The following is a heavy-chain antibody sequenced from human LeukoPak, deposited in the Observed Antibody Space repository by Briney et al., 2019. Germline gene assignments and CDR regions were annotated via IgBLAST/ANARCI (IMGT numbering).Heavy chain of an antibody. D-gene: IGHD3-22*01. J-gene: IGHJ4*02. CDR2: INPNSGGT. CDR1: GDTFTGYY. Sequence: ASVKVSCKASGDTFTGYYMHWVRQAPGQGLEWMGWINPNSGGTNYAQKFQGRVTMTRDTSISTAYMELSRLRSDDTAVYYCARDLREGPYYPDNWGQGTLVTVSS. CDR3: ARDLREGPYYPDN. V-gene: IGHV1-2*02.